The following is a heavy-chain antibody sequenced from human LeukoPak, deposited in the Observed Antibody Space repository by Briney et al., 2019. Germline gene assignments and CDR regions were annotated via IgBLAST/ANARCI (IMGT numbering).Heavy chain of an antibody. CDR2: ISISGGST. CDR3: AKAVRGSYLDY. Sequence: PGGSLRLSCAASGFTFSSYAMSWVRQAPGKGLEWVSTISISGGSTYYADSVKGRFTISRDNSKNTLYLQMNSLRADDTAVYYCAKAVRGSYLDYWGQGTLVTVSS. J-gene: IGHJ4*02. D-gene: IGHD1-26*01. CDR1: GFTFSSYA. V-gene: IGHV3-23*01.